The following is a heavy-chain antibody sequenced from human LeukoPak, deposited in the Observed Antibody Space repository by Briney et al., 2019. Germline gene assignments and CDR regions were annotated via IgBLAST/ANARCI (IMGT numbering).Heavy chain of an antibody. CDR1: GFTFSSYS. D-gene: IGHD2-2*01. J-gene: IGHJ6*03. CDR2: ISSNGTIT. CDR3: AKGGSYYCSSTSCYYYYYMDV. V-gene: IGHV3-48*04. Sequence: PGGSLRLSCAASGFTFSSYSMNWVRQAPGKGLEWVTYISSNGTITYYVDSVKGRFTISRDNAKKSLYLQMNSLRAEDTAVYYCAKGGSYYCSSTSCYYYYYMDVWGKGTTVTVSS.